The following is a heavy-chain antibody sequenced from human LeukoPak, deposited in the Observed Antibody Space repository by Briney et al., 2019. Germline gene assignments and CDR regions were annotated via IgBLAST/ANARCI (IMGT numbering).Heavy chain of an antibody. Sequence: PGGSLRLSCAASGFTFSSYWMSWVRQAPGKGLEWVANIKQDGSEKYYVDSVKGRFTISRDNAKNSLYLQMNSLRAEDTAVYYCARSGIYCSSTSCYRVVGAFDIWGQGTMVTVSS. V-gene: IGHV3-7*03. CDR2: IKQDGSEK. D-gene: IGHD2-2*01. J-gene: IGHJ3*02. CDR3: ARSGIYCSSTSCYRVVGAFDI. CDR1: GFTFSSYW.